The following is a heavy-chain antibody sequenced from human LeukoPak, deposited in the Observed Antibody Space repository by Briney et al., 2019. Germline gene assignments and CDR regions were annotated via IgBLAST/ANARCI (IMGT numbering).Heavy chain of an antibody. D-gene: IGHD5-12*01. Sequence: GSLRLSCAASGFTLSGYSMHWVRQAPGKGLEWVGFIRSKAYGGTTEYAASVKGRFTISRDDSKSIAYLQMNSLKTEDTAVYYCTRVFSGYDYDWFDPWGQGTLVTVSS. CDR3: TRVFSGYDYDWFDP. CDR1: GFTLSGYS. V-gene: IGHV3-49*04. J-gene: IGHJ5*02. CDR2: IRSKAYGGTT.